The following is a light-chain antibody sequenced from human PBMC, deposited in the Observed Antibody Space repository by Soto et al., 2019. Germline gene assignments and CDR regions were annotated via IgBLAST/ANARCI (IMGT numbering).Light chain of an antibody. CDR2: GAS. V-gene: IGKV3-20*01. CDR1: RSVSGTY. J-gene: IGKJ1*01. CDR3: QQYGSSPTWT. Sequence: ESVLTQSPGTLSLSPGERATLSCRASRSVSGTYLAWYQQKPGQAPRLLIYGASSRATGVPDRFSGSGSGTDFTLTISRLEPEDLAVYYCQQYGSSPTWTFGQGTKVEVK.